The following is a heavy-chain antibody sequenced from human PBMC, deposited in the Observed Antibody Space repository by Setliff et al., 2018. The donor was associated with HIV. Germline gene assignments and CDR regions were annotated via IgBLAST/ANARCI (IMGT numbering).Heavy chain of an antibody. CDR1: GGSITTTDYY. CDR2: LYSGGGI. Sequence: TLSLTCSVSGGSITTTDYYWTWIRQSPGKGLEWIGSLYSGGGIYRNPSLKSRVIIFVDTSKNQFSLHLNSVTAADTAVYYCARDPGGLYCTSASCQGGCFDPWGQGTLVTVSS. CDR3: ARDPGGLYCTSASCQGGCFDP. D-gene: IGHD2-2*01. J-gene: IGHJ5*02. V-gene: IGHV4-39*02.